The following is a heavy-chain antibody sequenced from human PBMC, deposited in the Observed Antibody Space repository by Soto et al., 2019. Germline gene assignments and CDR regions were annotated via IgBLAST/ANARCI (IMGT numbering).Heavy chain of an antibody. CDR2: IYHSGST. J-gene: IGHJ4*02. Sequence: SLTCAVSGGSISSSNCWSWVRQPPGKGLEWIGEIYHSGSTNYNPSLKSRVTISVDKSKNQFSLKLSSVTAADTAVYYCARLTYYYDSSGYSYVDYWGQGTLVTVSS. D-gene: IGHD3-22*01. CDR3: ARLTYYYDSSGYSYVDY. V-gene: IGHV4-4*02. CDR1: GGSISSSNC.